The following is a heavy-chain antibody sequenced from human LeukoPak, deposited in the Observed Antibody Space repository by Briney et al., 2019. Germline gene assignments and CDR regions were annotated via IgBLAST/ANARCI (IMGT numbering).Heavy chain of an antibody. J-gene: IGHJ3*02. CDR3: ARDMAGSANIVVVVAATGPGDAFDI. Sequence: VASVKVSCKASGGTFSSYAISWVRQAPGQGLEWMGGINPIFGTANYAQKFQGRVTITADESTSTAYMELSSLRSEDTAVYYCARDMAGSANIVVVVAATGPGDAFDIWGQGTMVTVSS. D-gene: IGHD2-15*01. CDR1: GGTFSSYA. V-gene: IGHV1-69*01. CDR2: INPIFGTA.